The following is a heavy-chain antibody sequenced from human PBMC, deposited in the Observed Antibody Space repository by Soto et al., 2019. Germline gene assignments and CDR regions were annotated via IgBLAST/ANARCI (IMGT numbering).Heavy chain of an antibody. CDR3: ARDVARQTCLQGGHCSVDALYMDV. D-gene: IGHD2-15*01. V-gene: IGHV3-11*01. Sequence: PGGSLRLSCAVSGFSFSDYYMSWIRQAPGKGLEWVAYISGSGSTIYYADSVKGRITISRDNGKNSLYLQMNSLRPEDTAVYYCARDVARQTCLQGGHCSVDALYMDVWGKGTTVTVSS. CDR1: GFSFSDYY. CDR2: ISGSGSTI. J-gene: IGHJ6*03.